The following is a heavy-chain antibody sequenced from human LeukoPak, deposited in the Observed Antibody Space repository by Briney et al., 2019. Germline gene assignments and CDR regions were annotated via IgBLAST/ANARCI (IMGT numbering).Heavy chain of an antibody. D-gene: IGHD6-19*01. CDR1: GYTFTGYY. CDR2: INPNSGGT. V-gene: IGHV1-2*02. J-gene: IGHJ5*02. CDR3: ARSLPYSSGWYNGWFDP. Sequence: ASVKVSCKASGYTFTGYYMHWVRQAPGQGLEWMGWINPNSGGTNYAQKFQGRVTMTRDTSISTAYMELSRLRSDDTAVYYCARSLPYSSGWYNGWFDPWGQGTLVTVSS.